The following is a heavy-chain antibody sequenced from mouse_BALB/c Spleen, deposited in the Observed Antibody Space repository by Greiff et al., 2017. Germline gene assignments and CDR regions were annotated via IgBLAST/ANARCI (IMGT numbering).Heavy chain of an antibody. D-gene: IGHD2-4*01. Sequence: QVQLQQPGAELVKPGAPVKLSCKASGYTFTSYWMNWVKQRPGRGLEWIGRIDPSDSETHYNQKFKDKATLTVDKSSSTAYIQLSSLTSEDSAVYYYARFDDDAGFAYWGQGTLVTVSA. CDR3: ARFDDDAGFAY. J-gene: IGHJ3*01. V-gene: IGHV1-69*02. CDR1: GYTFTSYW. CDR2: IDPSDSET.